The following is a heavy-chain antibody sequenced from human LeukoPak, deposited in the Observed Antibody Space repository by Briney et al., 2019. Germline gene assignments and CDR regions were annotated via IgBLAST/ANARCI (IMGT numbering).Heavy chain of an antibody. J-gene: IGHJ4*02. CDR1: GYTLINYD. V-gene: IGHV1-8*01. D-gene: IGHD3-3*01. CDR2: MNPDSGVT. Sequence: ASVKVSCKASGYTLINYDINWVRQATGRGLEWTGWMNPDSGVTGYAPKFQGRVTISRDTSKSTAYMELTSLTSDDTAVYYCARTMTGDFWGQGTLITVSS. CDR3: ARTMTGDF.